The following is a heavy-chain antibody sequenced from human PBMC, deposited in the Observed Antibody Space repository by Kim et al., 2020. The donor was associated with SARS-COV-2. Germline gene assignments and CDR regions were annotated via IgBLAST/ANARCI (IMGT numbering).Heavy chain of an antibody. CDR2: ISTSGITT. CDR3: ARGIFSSGFDV. V-gene: IGHV3-74*01. D-gene: IGHD2-15*01. CDR1: GFSSSNYW. Sequence: LSLTCAASGFSSSNYWINWVRQPPGKGLEWVSRISTSGITTHYADSVKGRFTMSRDSAENTLYLQMNSLSAEDTAVYYCARGIFSSGFDVWGQGTTVSVSS. J-gene: IGHJ6*02.